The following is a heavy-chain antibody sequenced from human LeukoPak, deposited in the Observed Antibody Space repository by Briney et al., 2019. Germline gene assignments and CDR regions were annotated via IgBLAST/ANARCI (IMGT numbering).Heavy chain of an antibody. CDR2: INHSGST. D-gene: IGHD4-11*01. V-gene: IGHV4-34*01. CDR3: ATRVTLGYYYYMDV. CDR1: GGSFSGYY. Sequence: SETLSLTCAVYGGSFSGYYWSWIRQPPGKGLEWIGEINHSGSTNYNPSLKSRVTISVDTSKNQFSLKLSSVTAADTAVYYCATRVTLGYYYYMDVWGKGTTVTVSS. J-gene: IGHJ6*03.